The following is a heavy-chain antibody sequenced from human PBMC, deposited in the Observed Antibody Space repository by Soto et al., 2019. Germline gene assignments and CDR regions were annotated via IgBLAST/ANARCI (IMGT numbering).Heavy chain of an antibody. D-gene: IGHD6-19*01. Sequence: QVQLVQSGAEVKKPGASVKVSCKASGYTFAGYYVHCVRQAPGQGLEWMGWINPNGGGTKYAQKFQGWVTMTRDTSISTAYMELSRLRSDDTAVYYCARVQQWLDVFDIWGQGTKVIVS. CDR1: GYTFAGYY. J-gene: IGHJ3*02. CDR2: INPNGGGT. CDR3: ARVQQWLDVFDI. V-gene: IGHV1-2*04.